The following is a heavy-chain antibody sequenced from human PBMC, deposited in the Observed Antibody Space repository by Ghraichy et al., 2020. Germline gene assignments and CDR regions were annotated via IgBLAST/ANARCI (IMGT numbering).Heavy chain of an antibody. Sequence: SETLSLTCTVAGGSISSSSYYWGWIRQPPGKGLEWIGSIYYSGSTYYNPSLKSRVTISVDTSKNQFSLKLSSVTAADTAVYYCARDQSAYYYDSSGTDAFDIWGQGTMVTVSS. V-gene: IGHV4-39*07. CDR2: IYYSGST. J-gene: IGHJ3*02. CDR1: GGSISSSSYY. CDR3: ARDQSAYYYDSSGTDAFDI. D-gene: IGHD3-22*01.